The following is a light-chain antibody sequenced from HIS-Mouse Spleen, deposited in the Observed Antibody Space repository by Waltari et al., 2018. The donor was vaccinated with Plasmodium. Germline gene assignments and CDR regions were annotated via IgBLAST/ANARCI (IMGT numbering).Light chain of an antibody. Sequence: SYELTQPLSVSVALGQTARLTCGGNNLGSKNVHGYQQKPGQAPVLVIYRDSNRPSGIPERFSGSNSGNTATLTISRAQAGDEADYYCQVWDSSTVFGGGTKLTVL. CDR2: RDS. CDR3: QVWDSSTV. J-gene: IGLJ3*02. CDR1: NLGSKN. V-gene: IGLV3-9*01.